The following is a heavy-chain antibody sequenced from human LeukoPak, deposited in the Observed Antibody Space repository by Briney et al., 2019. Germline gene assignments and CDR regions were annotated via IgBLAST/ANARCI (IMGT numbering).Heavy chain of an antibody. CDR3: ARGSWYYGSGSYYRIDNFDY. J-gene: IGHJ4*02. V-gene: IGHV4-59*01. Sequence: SETLSLTCTVSGGSISSYYWSWIRQPPGKGLEWIGYIYYSGSTNYNPSLKSRVTISVDTSKNQFSLKLSSVTAADTAVYYCARGSWYYGSGSYYRIDNFDYWGQGTLVTVSS. CDR1: GGSISSYY. D-gene: IGHD3-10*01. CDR2: IYYSGST.